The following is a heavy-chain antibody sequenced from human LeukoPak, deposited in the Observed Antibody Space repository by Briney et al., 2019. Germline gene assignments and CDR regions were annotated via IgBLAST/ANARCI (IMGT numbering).Heavy chain of an antibody. J-gene: IGHJ4*02. CDR2: INPNSGGT. CDR3: ARGLLRYGSGSYYGGDY. D-gene: IGHD3-10*01. V-gene: IGHV1-2*02. Sequence: ASVKVSCKASGFTFTTYHMHWVRQAPGKGLAWMGWINPNSGGTNYAQKFQGRVTMTRDTSISTAYMELSRLRSDDTAVYYCARGLLRYGSGSYYGGDYWGQGTLVTVSS. CDR1: GFTFTTYH.